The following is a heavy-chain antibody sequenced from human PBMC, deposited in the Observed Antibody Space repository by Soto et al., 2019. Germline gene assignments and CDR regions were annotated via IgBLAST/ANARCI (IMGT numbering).Heavy chain of an antibody. CDR1: GFTFSSYA. V-gene: IGHV3-30-3*01. CDR3: ARGGYFDY. Sequence: GGSLRLSCAASGFTFSSYAMHWVRQAPGKGLEWVAVISYDGSNKYYADSVKGRFTISRDNSKNTLYLQMNSLRAEDTAVYYCARGGYFDYWGQGTLVTVSS. CDR2: ISYDGSNK. J-gene: IGHJ4*02.